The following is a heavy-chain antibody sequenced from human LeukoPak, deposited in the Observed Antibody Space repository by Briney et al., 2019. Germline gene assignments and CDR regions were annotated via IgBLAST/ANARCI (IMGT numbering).Heavy chain of an antibody. CDR3: ARVRRYYYDRSGPAAY. CDR2: ISAYKGNT. V-gene: IGHV1-18*01. J-gene: IGHJ4*02. Sequence: ASVNVSCKASRDTFTSYGISWVRQAPAQGLGCMVCISAYKGNTNYAQKLRGRVPMTTDTSTSTAYMELRSLRSDDTAVYYCARVRRYYYDRSGPAAYWGQGTLVTVSS. D-gene: IGHD3-22*01. CDR1: RDTFTSYG.